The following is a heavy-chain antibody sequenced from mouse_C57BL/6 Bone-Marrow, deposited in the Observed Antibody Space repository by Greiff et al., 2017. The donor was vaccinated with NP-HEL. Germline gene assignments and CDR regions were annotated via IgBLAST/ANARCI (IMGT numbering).Heavy chain of an antibody. CDR2: IRNKANGYTT. D-gene: IGHD1-1*01. V-gene: IGHV7-3*01. CDR1: GFTFTDYY. J-gene: IGHJ2*01. CDR3: ARYAAYYGSSPYYFDY. Sequence: EVQLVESGGGLVQPGGSLSLSCAASGFTFTDYYMSWVRQPPGKALEWLGFIRNKANGYTTEYSASVKGRFTISRDNSQSILYLQMNALRAEDSATYSCARYAAYYGSSPYYFDYWGQGTTLTVSS.